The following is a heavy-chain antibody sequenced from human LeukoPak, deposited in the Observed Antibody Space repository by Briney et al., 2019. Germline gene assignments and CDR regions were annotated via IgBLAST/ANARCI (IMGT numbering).Heavy chain of an antibody. CDR2: IKSKTDGETT. D-gene: IGHD5-18*01. CDR3: TTAPSGYAYMNGWHLDY. J-gene: IGHJ4*02. Sequence: NAGGSLRLSCAASGFTFNYAWMSWVRQAPGKGLEWVGRIKSKTDGETTDYAAPVKGRFTISRDDSKNTLYLQMNSLKTEDTALYYCTTAPSGYAYMNGWHLDYWGQGALVTVSS. V-gene: IGHV3-15*01. CDR1: GFTFNYAW.